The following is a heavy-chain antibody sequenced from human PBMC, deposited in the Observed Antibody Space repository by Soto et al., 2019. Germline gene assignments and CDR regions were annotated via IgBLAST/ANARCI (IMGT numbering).Heavy chain of an antibody. J-gene: IGHJ5*02. V-gene: IGHV3-30-3*01. Sequence: QVQLVESGGGVVQPGRSLRLSCAASGFTFSSYAMHWVRQAPGKGLEWVAVISYDGSNKYYADSVKGRFTISRDNSKNTLYLQMNSLRAEDTAVYSCAREIAMPNWFDPWGQGTLVTVSS. CDR3: AREIAMPNWFDP. CDR1: GFTFSSYA. CDR2: ISYDGSNK. D-gene: IGHD2-2*01.